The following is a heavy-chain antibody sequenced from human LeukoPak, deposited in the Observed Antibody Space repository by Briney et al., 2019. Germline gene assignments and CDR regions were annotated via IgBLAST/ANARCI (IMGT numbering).Heavy chain of an antibody. CDR2: VYYTGST. CDR3: VRHVVPWGYCTSSTCNQLDP. CDR1: GFTFSSYA. V-gene: IGHV4-59*08. Sequence: GSLRLSCAASGFTFSSYAMSWVRQAPGKGLEWIGYVYYTGSTSFNPSLRSRVTLSLDTSKNQFSLKLNSVIATDTAVYFCVRHVVPWGYCTSSTCNQLDPWGQGSLVAVSS. J-gene: IGHJ5*02. D-gene: IGHD2/OR15-2a*01.